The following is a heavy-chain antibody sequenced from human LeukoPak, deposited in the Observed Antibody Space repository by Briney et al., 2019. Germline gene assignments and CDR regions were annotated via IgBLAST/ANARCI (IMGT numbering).Heavy chain of an antibody. Sequence: SETLFLTCTVSGGSISSSSYYWGWIRQPPGKGLEWIGSIYYSGSTYYNPSLKSRVTISVDTSKNQFSLKLSSVTAADTAVYYCARVRTIVTTTFDYWGQGTLVTVSS. CDR1: GGSISSSSYY. CDR3: ARVRTIVTTTFDY. CDR2: IYYSGST. V-gene: IGHV4-39*01. J-gene: IGHJ4*02. D-gene: IGHD4-17*01.